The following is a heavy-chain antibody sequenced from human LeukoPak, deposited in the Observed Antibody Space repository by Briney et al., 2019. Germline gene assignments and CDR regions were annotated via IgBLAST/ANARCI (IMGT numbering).Heavy chain of an antibody. D-gene: IGHD3-16*01. CDR3: VKTMMTFGGVIRTDAFDI. CDR2: ISDDGSKK. CDR1: GFTFSSYG. J-gene: IGHJ3*02. V-gene: IGHV3-30*18. Sequence: GGSLRLSCVASGFTFSSYGMHWVRQAPGEGLEWVAVISDDGSKKYYVDSVKGRFTISRDNSKNTLFLQMTSLRAEDTAVYYCVKTMMTFGGVIRTDAFDIWGQGTMVTVSS.